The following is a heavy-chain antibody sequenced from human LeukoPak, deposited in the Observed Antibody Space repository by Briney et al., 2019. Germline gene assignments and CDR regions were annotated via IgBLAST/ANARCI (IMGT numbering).Heavy chain of an antibody. CDR3: ASGRMVRGVTISYYFDY. V-gene: IGHV3-33*01. CDR1: GFTFRSYG. J-gene: IGHJ4*02. CDR2: IWYDGTNK. Sequence: PGGSLRLSCAASGFTFRSYGMHWVRQAPGKGLEWVALIWYDGTNKYYADSVKGRFTISRDNSKNTLYLQMNSLRVEDTAVYYCASGRMVRGVTISYYFDYWGQGTLVTVPS. D-gene: IGHD3-10*01.